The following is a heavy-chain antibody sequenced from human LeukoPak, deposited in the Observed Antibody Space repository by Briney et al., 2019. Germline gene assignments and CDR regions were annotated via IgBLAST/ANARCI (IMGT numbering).Heavy chain of an antibody. V-gene: IGHV3-21*01. D-gene: IGHD6-13*01. CDR2: ISSSGSHI. CDR1: GFNFTRFT. J-gene: IGHJ4*02. Sequence: GGSLRLSCEASGFNFTRFTFNWVRQTPGKGPELVCHISSSGSHIKYVDSVRGRFTVSRDNYKNSVDLLMNSLRAEDTAVYYCARDPLISSSWYGEPAYYFDYWGQGTLVTVSS. CDR3: ARDPLISSSWYGEPAYYFDY.